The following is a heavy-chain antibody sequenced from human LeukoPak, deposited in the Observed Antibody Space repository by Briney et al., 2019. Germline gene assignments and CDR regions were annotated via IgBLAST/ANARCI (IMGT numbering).Heavy chain of an antibody. CDR3: ARLGYSYGLYYFDY. CDR1: GDTFSSYG. V-gene: IGHV1-18*01. J-gene: IGHJ4*02. D-gene: IGHD5-18*01. Sequence: ASVKVSCKASGDTFSSYGISWVRQAPGQGLEWMGWISAYNGNTNYAQKLQGRVTMTTDTSTTTACMELRSLRSDDTAVYYCARLGYSYGLYYFDYWGQGTLVTVSS. CDR2: ISAYNGNT.